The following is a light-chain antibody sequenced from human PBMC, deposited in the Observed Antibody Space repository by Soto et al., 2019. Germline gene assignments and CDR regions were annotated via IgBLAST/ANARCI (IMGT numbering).Light chain of an antibody. CDR2: GAS. CDR1: QSVSSSY. V-gene: IGKV3-20*01. J-gene: IGKJ1*01. CDR3: QQYGSSTWT. Sequence: EVVLTQSPGTLSLSPGERATLSCRASQSVSSSYLAWYQQKPGQAPRLLIYGASSRATGIPDRFSGSGSGRDFTLTISTLEPEEFAVYYCQQYGSSTWTFGQGTKVEIK.